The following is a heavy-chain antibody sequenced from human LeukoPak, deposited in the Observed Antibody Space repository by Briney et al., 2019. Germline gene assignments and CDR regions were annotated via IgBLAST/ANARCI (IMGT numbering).Heavy chain of an antibody. CDR1: GGSISSGGYY. CDR2: IYYSGST. CDR3: ARGGSWTTVLYYYYGMDV. V-gene: IGHV4-31*03. J-gene: IGHJ6*02. Sequence: SETLSLTCTVSGGSISSGGYYWSWIRQHPGKGLEWIGYIYYSGSTHYNPSLKSRVTISVDTSKNQFSLKLSSVTAADTAVYYCARGGSWTTVLYYYYGMDVWGQGTTVTVSS. D-gene: IGHD4-11*01.